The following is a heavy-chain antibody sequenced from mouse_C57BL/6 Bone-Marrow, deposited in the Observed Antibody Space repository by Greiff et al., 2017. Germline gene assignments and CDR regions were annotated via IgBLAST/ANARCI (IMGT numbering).Heavy chain of an antibody. V-gene: IGHV1-81*01. CDR3: EGYGAY. Sequence: QVQLQQSGAELARPGASVKLSCKASGYTFTSYGMSWVKQSPGQGLEWIGEIYPRRGDTYYNEKFKGKATLTADKSSSTAYMELRSLTSEDSAVYICEGYGAYWGQGTLVTVSA. CDR1: GYTFTSYG. D-gene: IGHD1-1*02. J-gene: IGHJ3*01. CDR2: IYPRRGDT.